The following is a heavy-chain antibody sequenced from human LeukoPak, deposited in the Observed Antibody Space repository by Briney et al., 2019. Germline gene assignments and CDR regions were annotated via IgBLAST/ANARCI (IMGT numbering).Heavy chain of an antibody. J-gene: IGHJ4*02. Sequence: GESLRLSCAASGFTFSSSTMDWVRQAPGKGLEWVSSIRRSGTSIYYADSLRGRFTISRDNAKNSLYLQMNSLGVDDTAVYYCAKEGRSTTPGYWGQGTLVTVSS. CDR3: AKEGRSTTPGY. V-gene: IGHV3-21*01. D-gene: IGHD6-13*01. CDR1: GFTFSSST. CDR2: IRRSGTSI.